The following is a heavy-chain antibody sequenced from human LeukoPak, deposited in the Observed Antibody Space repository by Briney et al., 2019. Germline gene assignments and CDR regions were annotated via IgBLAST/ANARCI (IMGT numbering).Heavy chain of an antibody. CDR1: GYTLTELS. CDR3: ATTDYYYYYMDV. Sequence: GASVKASCKVSGYTLTELSMHWVRQAPGKGLEWMGGFDPEDGETIYAQKFQGRVTMTEDTSTDTAYMELSSLRSEDTAVYYCATTDYYYYYMDVWGKGTTVTVSS. CDR2: FDPEDGET. J-gene: IGHJ6*03. V-gene: IGHV1-24*01.